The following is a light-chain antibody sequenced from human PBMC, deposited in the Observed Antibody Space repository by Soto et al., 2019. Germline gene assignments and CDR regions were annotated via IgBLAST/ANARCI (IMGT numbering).Light chain of an antibody. CDR1: QSVSSN. J-gene: IGKJ2*01. CDR3: QQYNNWPYT. Sequence: EIVMTQSPATLSVSPGERAALACRASQSVSSNFAWYQQKPGQAPRLLIYGASTRATGIPARFSGSGSGTEFTLNISSLQSEDFAVYYCQQYNNWPYTFGQGTKLDIK. CDR2: GAS. V-gene: IGKV3-15*01.